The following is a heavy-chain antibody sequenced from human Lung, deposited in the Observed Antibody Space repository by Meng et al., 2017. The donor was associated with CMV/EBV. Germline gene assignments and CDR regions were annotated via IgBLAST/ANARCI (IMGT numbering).Heavy chain of an antibody. CDR2: IYHSGGI. J-gene: IGHJ4*02. CDR3: ARDPYATGWAG. Sequence: QMQLQESGPGLVTPSGTLSLTCAVSGGSISISTWWSWVRQPPGKGLEWIGEIYHSGGINYNPSLRGRVTISLDKSKNQFSLTLRSVTAADTAVYYCARDPYATGWAGWGQGTLVTVSS. CDR1: GGSISISTW. V-gene: IGHV4-4*02. D-gene: IGHD6-19*01.